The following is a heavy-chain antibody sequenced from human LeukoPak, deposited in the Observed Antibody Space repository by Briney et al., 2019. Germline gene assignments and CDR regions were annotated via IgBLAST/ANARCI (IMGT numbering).Heavy chain of an antibody. CDR3: AKDDGFGELPHYFDY. D-gene: IGHD3-10*01. CDR2: ISSSSSYI. Sequence: GGCLRLSCAASGFTFSSYSMNWVRQAPGKGLEWVSSISSSSSYIYYADSVKGRFTISRDNAKNSLYLQMNSLRAEHTAVYYCAKDDGFGELPHYFDYWRQGTLVTVSS. V-gene: IGHV3-21*01. J-gene: IGHJ4*02. CDR1: GFTFSSYS.